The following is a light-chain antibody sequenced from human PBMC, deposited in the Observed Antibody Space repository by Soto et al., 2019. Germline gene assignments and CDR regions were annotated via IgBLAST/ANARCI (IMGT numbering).Light chain of an antibody. J-gene: IGKJ3*01. V-gene: IGKV3D-15*01. CDR3: QQYNNWPPST. CDR2: DAS. CDR1: QSVSSS. Sequence: EIVVTQSPATLSVSPGERVTLSCSASQSVSSSLAWYQQRPGQAPRLLIYDASNRATGIPARFSGSGSGTDFTLTISSLQSEDFAVYYCQQYNNWPPSTFGPGTKVDIK.